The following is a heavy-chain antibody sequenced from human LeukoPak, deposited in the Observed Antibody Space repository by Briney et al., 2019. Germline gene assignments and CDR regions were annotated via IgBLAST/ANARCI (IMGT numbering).Heavy chain of an antibody. V-gene: IGHV1-69*06. CDR3: ARAFGYYILTGYYCY. CDR1: GGTFSSYA. D-gene: IGHD3-9*01. CDR2: IIPIFGTA. Sequence: ASVKVSCKASGGTFSSYAINWVRQAPGQGLEWMGGIIPIFGTANYAQKFQGRVTITADKSTSTAYMELSSLRSEDTAVYYCARAFGYYILTGYYCYWGQGTLVTVSS. J-gene: IGHJ4*02.